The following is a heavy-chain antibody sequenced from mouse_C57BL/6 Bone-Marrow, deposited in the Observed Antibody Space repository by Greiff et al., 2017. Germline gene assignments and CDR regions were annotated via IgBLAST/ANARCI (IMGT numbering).Heavy chain of an antibody. CDR3: ARSRWLLPLFAY. D-gene: IGHD2-3*01. CDR1: GYTFTSYG. J-gene: IGHJ3*01. V-gene: IGHV1-81*01. CDR2: IYPRSGNT. Sequence: QVQLQQSGAELARPGASVKLSCKASGYTFTSYGISWVKQRTGQGLEWIGEIYPRSGNTYYNEKFKGKATLTADKSSSTAYMELRSLTSEDSAVYFCARSRWLLPLFAYWGQGTLVTGSA.